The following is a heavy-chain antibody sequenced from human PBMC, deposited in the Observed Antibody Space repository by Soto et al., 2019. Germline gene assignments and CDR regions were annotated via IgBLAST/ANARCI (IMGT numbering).Heavy chain of an antibody. V-gene: IGHV3-21*01. Sequence: EVQLVESGGGLVKPGGSLRLSCATSGFTFSRYSMNWVRQAPGKGLDWVSSISSSSTYIYYADSVKGRFTISRDNAKNSRYLQMNSLRAEDTAMYYCARDSGDWDYWGQGTLVTVSS. CDR2: ISSSSTYI. D-gene: IGHD3-10*01. J-gene: IGHJ4*02. CDR1: GFTFSRYS. CDR3: ARDSGDWDY.